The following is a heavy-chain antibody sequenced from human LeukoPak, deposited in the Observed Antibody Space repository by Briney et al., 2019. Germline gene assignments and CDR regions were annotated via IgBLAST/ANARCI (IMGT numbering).Heavy chain of an antibody. CDR1: GFTFNNYW. V-gene: IGHV3-7*01. J-gene: IGHJ4*02. CDR2: IKQDGTEI. Sequence: PGGSLRLSCAASGFTFNNYWMTWFRQAPGKGLEWVANIKQDGTEIFYVDSVRGRFIISRDNAENSLYLQMNSLRVEDTAVYYCARTPGGADYWGQGTLVTVSS. D-gene: IGHD3-10*01. CDR3: ARTPGGADY.